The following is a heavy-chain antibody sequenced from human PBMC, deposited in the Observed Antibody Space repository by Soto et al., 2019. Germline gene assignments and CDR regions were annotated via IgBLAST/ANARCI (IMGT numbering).Heavy chain of an antibody. Sequence: QVQLVESGGGVVQPGRSLRLSCAASGLTFSRYAMHWVRQAPGKGLEWVAVIIYDGSNKHYADSVQGRFTISRDNSKNTLYLQMNSLRAEATDVYYCAAELGNTGYDGHDYWGQGTLVTVSS. V-gene: IGHV3-30*04. CDR1: GLTFSRYA. J-gene: IGHJ4*02. CDR3: AAELGNTGYDGHDY. CDR2: IIYDGSNK. D-gene: IGHD5-12*01.